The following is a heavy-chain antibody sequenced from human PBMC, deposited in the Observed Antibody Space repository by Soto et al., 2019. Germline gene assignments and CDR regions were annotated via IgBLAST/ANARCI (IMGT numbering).Heavy chain of an antibody. CDR1: GDSFSSNSAA. J-gene: IGHJ6*02. CDR3: ARDLSSTLRVSSSFCSGGSCYPDGEHYYGMDV. V-gene: IGHV6-1*01. D-gene: IGHD2-15*01. Sequence: PSQTLSLTCAISGDSFSSNSAAWNWIRQSPSRGLEWLGRTYYRAKWYNDYAVSVKSRITINPDTSKNQFSLQLNSVTPEDTAVYYCARDLSSTLRVSSSFCSGGSCYPDGEHYYGMDVWGQGTTVTVSS. CDR2: TYYRAKWYN.